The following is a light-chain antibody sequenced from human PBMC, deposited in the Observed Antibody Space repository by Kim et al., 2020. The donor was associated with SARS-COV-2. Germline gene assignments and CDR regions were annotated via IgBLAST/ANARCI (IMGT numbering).Light chain of an antibody. Sequence: DIRMTQSPSSLSASVGDRVTIACRASQGIDNYLAWYQQKPGTPPRLLIYSASILQSGVSSRFTGSGSGTDFTLSINSLQPDDVAVYFCQKYDNPPWTFGQGTKVDIK. CDR3: QKYDNPPWT. J-gene: IGKJ1*01. CDR2: SAS. V-gene: IGKV1-27*01. CDR1: QGIDNY.